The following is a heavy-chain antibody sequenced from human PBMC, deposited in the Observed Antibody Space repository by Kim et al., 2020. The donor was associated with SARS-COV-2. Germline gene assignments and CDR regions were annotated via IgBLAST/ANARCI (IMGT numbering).Heavy chain of an antibody. J-gene: IGHJ4*02. CDR2: IRISDGAI. CDR3: ARDLGYSFDY. Sequence: GGSLRLSCAASGFTFSDYSMNWVRQAPGKGLEWISYIRISDGAIFYADSVRGRFTISTDNAKNSLYLQMNSLRAVDTAVYYCARDLGYSFDYWGQGSLITVS. D-gene: IGHD2-21*01. CDR1: GFTFSDYS. V-gene: IGHV3-48*04.